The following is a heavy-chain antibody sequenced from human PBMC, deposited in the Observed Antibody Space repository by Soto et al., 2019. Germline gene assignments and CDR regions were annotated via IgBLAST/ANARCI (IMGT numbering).Heavy chain of an antibody. J-gene: IGHJ6*02. CDR3: ARSNAPYYYYGMDV. Sequence: SETLSLTCTVSGGSISSYYWSWIRQPPGKGLEWIGYIYYSGSTNYNPSLKSRVTISVDTSKNQFSLKLSSVTAADTAVYYCARSNAPYYYYGMDVWGQGTTVIVSS. CDR2: IYYSGST. V-gene: IGHV4-59*01. CDR1: GGSISSYY.